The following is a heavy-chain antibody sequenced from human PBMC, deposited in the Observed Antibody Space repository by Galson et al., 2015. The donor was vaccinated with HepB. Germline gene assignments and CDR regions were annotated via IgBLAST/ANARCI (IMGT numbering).Heavy chain of an antibody. CDR2: IWYDGGNK. Sequence: SLRLSCAASGFTFSSYWMHWVRQAPGKGLEWVAVIWYDGGNKYYADSVKGRFTISRDNSKNTLYLQMNSLRAEDTAVYYCARVLRSNLNYGDYSDYWGQGTLVTVSS. CDR1: GFTFSSYW. V-gene: IGHV3-33*08. J-gene: IGHJ4*02. CDR3: ARVLRSNLNYGDYSDY. D-gene: IGHD4-17*01.